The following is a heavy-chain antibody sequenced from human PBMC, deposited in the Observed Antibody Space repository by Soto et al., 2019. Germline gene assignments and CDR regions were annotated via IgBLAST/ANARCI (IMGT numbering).Heavy chain of an antibody. V-gene: IGHV1-3*01. J-gene: IGHJ4*02. Sequence: ASVKVSCKASGYTFTSYASHWVRQAPGQRLEWMGWINAGNGNTKYSQKFQGRVTITRDTSAGTVYMQLSSLTSEDTAVYYCARDDSGFSGSHYIDYFNYWGQGALVTVSS. CDR1: GYTFTSYA. CDR3: ARDDSGFSGSHYIDYFNY. CDR2: INAGNGNT. D-gene: IGHD1-26*01.